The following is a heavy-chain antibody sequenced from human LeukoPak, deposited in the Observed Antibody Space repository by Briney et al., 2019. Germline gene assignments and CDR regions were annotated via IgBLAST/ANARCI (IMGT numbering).Heavy chain of an antibody. CDR2: INHSGRS. CDR1: GGSFSGYF. Sequence: SETLSLTCAVYGGSFSGYFCIWIRQPPGKGLEWIGEINHSGRSNYNPSLKRRVTISADTSKNQFSLKLSSVTAADTAVYYCARDFDYWGQGTLVTVSS. J-gene: IGHJ4*02. V-gene: IGHV4-34*01. CDR3: ARDFDY.